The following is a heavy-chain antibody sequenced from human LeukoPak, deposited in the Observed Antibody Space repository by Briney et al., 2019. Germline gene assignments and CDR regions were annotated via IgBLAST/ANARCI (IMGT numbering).Heavy chain of an antibody. D-gene: IGHD3/OR15-3a*01. CDR1: GFSIHQSS. J-gene: IGHJ3*01. CDR2: IRPDGSAV. CDR3: AKFGLPYSIDL. Sequence: GGSLRLSCKASGFSIHQSSMSWVRQAPVKGLERVASIRPDGSAVFYVDSVKGRFTFSRDNAKNSLDLQMNSLRAEDTALYYCAKFGLPYSIDLWGQGTMVTVSS. V-gene: IGHV3-7*01.